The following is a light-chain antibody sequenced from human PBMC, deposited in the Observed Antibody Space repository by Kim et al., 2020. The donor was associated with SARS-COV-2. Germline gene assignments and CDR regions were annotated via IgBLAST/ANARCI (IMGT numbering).Light chain of an antibody. J-gene: IGKJ1*01. Sequence: DIQMTQSPATLSASVGDRVTITCRASQSIGSWLAWYQQRPGKAPQLLIYDASSLESGVASRFSGSGSGTEFTLTISSLQPDDFATYYCQQYNSDSKTFGQGTKVDIK. CDR2: DAS. V-gene: IGKV1-5*01. CDR3: QQYNSDSKT. CDR1: QSIGSW.